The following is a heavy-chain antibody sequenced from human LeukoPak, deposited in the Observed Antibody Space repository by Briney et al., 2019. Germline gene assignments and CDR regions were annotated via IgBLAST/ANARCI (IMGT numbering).Heavy chain of an antibody. Sequence: GESLKISCKGSGYSFTSYWIGWVRQMPGKGLEWMGIIYPGDSDTRYSPSFQGQVTISADKSISTAYLQWSSLKASDTAMYYCARYSGYDLRYYYSMDVWGQGTTVTVSS. CDR1: GYSFTSYW. CDR3: ARYSGYDLRYYYSMDV. J-gene: IGHJ6*02. CDR2: IYPGDSDT. D-gene: IGHD5-12*01. V-gene: IGHV5-51*01.